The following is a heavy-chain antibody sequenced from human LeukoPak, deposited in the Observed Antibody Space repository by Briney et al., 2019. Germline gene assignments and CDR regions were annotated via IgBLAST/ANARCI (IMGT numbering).Heavy chain of an antibody. Sequence: GGSLRLSCAASGFTFSSYAMSWVRQAPGKGLEWVAVISYDGSNKYYADSVKGRFTISRDNSKNTLYLQMNSLRAEDTAVYYCAKDVRVFAMVRGVVFYYGMDVWGQGTTVTVSS. CDR3: AKDVRVFAMVRGVVFYYGMDV. CDR1: GFTFSSYA. J-gene: IGHJ6*02. CDR2: ISYDGSNK. V-gene: IGHV3-30*18. D-gene: IGHD3-10*01.